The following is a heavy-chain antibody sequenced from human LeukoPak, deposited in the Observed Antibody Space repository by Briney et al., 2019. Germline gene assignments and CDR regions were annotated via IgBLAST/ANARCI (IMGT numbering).Heavy chain of an antibody. Sequence: GGSLRLSCAPSGFTFNIYAMTWVRQATGKGLEWVSSITGNGGGISYGDSGERRFTLSGDKSKNTLVLQMNRRRAEDAAGYCGAKDPNGDSVGAFDGWDQGTRVTVSS. J-gene: IGHJ3*01. V-gene: IGHV3-23*01. D-gene: IGHD4-17*01. CDR1: GFTFNIYA. CDR3: AKDPNGDSVGAFDG. CDR2: ITGNGGGI.